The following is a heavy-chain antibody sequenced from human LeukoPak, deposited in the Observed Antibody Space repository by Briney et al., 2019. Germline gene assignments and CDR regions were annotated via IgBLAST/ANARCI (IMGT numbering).Heavy chain of an antibody. CDR3: SRERPNTYGGMGKGGMDV. CDR2: INPNSGGT. Sequence: ASVKVSCKASGYTFTGCYMHWVRQAPGQGLEWMGWINPNSGGTNYAQKFQGWVTMTRDTSISTAYMELSRLRSDDTAVYYCSRERPNTYGGMGKGGMDVWGQGTTVTVSS. V-gene: IGHV1-2*04. J-gene: IGHJ6*02. CDR1: GYTFTGCY. D-gene: IGHD4-23*01.